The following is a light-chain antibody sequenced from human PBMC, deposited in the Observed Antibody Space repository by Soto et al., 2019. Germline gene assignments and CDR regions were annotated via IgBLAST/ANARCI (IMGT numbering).Light chain of an antibody. Sequence: EIVLTQSPGTLSLSPGERATLSCRASQSVSSSYLAGYQQKPGQAPRLLIDGASGRATGIPDRFSGSGSGTDFTLTISRLEPEDFAVYYCQQYGSSPPVTFGQGTRLEI. CDR2: GAS. CDR3: QQYGSSPPVT. V-gene: IGKV3-20*01. CDR1: QSVSSSY. J-gene: IGKJ5*01.